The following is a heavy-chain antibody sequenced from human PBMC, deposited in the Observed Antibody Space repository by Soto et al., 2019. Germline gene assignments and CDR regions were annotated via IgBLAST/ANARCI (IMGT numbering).Heavy chain of an antibody. D-gene: IGHD6-13*01. CDR3: ATGLLAAAPLNY. Sequence: QVQLVQSGAEVKKPGSSVKVSCRASRVTLNDYAISWVRQAPGQGLEWMGGIIPLSASAKLAQKFQGRVTITADKSTRTAYMELTSVRSEDTAVYFCATGLLAAAPLNYWGQGTLVTVSS. J-gene: IGHJ4*02. CDR1: RVTLNDYA. CDR2: IIPLSASA. V-gene: IGHV1-69*06.